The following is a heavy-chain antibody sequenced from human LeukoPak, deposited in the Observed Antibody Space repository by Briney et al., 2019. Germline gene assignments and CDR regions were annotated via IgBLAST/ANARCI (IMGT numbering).Heavy chain of an antibody. CDR3: ARDPTPRYCSGGSCYTHYGMDV. Sequence: GGSLRLSCAASGFTFSSYAMNWVRQAPGKGLEWVSSISSSSSYIYYADSVKGRLTISRDNAKNSLYLQMNSLRAEDTAVYYCARDPTPRYCSGGSCYTHYGMDVWGQGTTVTVSS. D-gene: IGHD2-15*01. CDR2: ISSSSSYI. CDR1: GFTFSSYA. J-gene: IGHJ6*02. V-gene: IGHV3-21*01.